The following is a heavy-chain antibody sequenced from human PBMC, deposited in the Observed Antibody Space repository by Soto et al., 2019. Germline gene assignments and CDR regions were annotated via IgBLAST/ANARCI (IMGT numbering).Heavy chain of an antibody. CDR3: ARVSDKVVGLGY. Sequence: ASVKVSCKASGYTFTSYDINWVRQATGQGLEWMGWMNPNSGNTGYAPEFQGRVTMTRNTPITTAYMELSSLRSEDTAVYYCARVSDKVVGLGYWGQGTLVTVSS. D-gene: IGHD5-12*01. CDR1: GYTFTSYD. J-gene: IGHJ4*02. CDR2: MNPNSGNT. V-gene: IGHV1-8*01.